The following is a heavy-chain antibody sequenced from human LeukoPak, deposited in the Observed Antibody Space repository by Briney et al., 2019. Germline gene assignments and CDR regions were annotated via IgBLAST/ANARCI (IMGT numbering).Heavy chain of an antibody. D-gene: IGHD5-18*01. J-gene: IGHJ4*02. CDR2: IYYSGST. Sequence: SETLSLTCTVSGGSISSYYRSWIRQPPGKGLEWIGYIYYSGSTNYNPSLKSRVTISVDTSKNQFSLKLSSVTAADTAVYYCARAMRGYSYGPFDYWGQGTLVTVSS. V-gene: IGHV4-59*01. CDR3: ARAMRGYSYGPFDY. CDR1: GGSISSYY.